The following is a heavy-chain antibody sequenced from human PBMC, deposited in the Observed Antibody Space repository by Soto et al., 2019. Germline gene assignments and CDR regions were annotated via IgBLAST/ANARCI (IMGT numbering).Heavy chain of an antibody. V-gene: IGHV4-59*01. CDR2: GYNSGST. CDR1: VSSISSNY. CDR3: ARYRREAVAGYTLDN. D-gene: IGHD6-13*01. Sequence: PSETLSLTCTVAVSSISSNYWTWIRQPPGKGLEWIGYGYNSGSTNYSPSLKSRVTISEDTSKSQFSLKVNSITAADTAVYYCARYRREAVAGYTLDNWGQGILVTVS. J-gene: IGHJ4*02.